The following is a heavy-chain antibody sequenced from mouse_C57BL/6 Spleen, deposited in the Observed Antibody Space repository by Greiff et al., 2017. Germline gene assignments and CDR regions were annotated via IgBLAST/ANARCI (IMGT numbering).Heavy chain of an antibody. Sequence: EVKVEESGGGLVQPGGSMKLSCVASGFTFSNYWMNWVRQSPEKGLEWVAQIRLKSDNYATHYAESVKGRFTISRDDSKSSVYLQMNNLRAEDTGIYYCTDDYDGGAWGQGTLVTVSA. D-gene: IGHD2-4*01. CDR3: TDDYDGGA. CDR1: GFTFSNYW. CDR2: IRLKSDNYAT. J-gene: IGHJ3*01. V-gene: IGHV6-3*01.